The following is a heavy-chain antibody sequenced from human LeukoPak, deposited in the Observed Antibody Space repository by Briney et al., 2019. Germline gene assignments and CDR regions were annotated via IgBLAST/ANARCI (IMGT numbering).Heavy chain of an antibody. V-gene: IGHV3-33*06. Sequence: GGSLRLSCAASGFTFSSYGMHWVRQAPGKGLEWVAVIWYDGSNKYYADSVKGRFTISRDNSKNTLYLQMNSLRAEDTAVYYCAKDTEPWIQAYYSDYWGQGTLVTVSS. CDR1: GFTFSSYG. CDR2: IWYDGSNK. D-gene: IGHD5-18*01. J-gene: IGHJ4*02. CDR3: AKDTEPWIQAYYSDY.